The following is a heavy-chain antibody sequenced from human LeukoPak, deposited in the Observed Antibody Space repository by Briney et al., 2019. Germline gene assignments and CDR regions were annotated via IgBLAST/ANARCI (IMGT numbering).Heavy chain of an antibody. CDR1: GFTFSSYS. CDR2: ISSSGGTI. J-gene: IGHJ4*02. Sequence: PGESLRLCCAASGFTFSSYSMNWVRQAPGKGLEWVSYISSSGGTIYDADSVRGRFTISRDNAENSLYLQMNSLRDEDTAVYYCARERGYNYGYSDYWGQGTLVTVSS. D-gene: IGHD5-18*01. V-gene: IGHV3-48*02. CDR3: ARERGYNYGYSDY.